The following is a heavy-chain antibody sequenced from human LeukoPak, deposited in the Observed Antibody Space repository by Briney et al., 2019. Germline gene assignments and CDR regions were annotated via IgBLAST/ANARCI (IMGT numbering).Heavy chain of an antibody. D-gene: IGHD2-2*01. CDR2: IYHSGST. J-gene: IGHJ4*02. V-gene: IGHV4-4*02. CDR1: GAPISSSNW. CDR3: ARLSGYCSSTSCKGDY. Sequence: SETLSLTCAVSGAPISSSNWWSWVRQPPGQGLEWIGEIYHSGSTNYNPSLKSRVTISVDKSKNQFSLKLSSVTAADTAVYYCARLSGYCSSTSCKGDYWGQGTLVTVSS.